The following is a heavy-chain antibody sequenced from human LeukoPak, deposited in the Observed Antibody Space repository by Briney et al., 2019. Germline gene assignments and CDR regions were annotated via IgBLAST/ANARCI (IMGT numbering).Heavy chain of an antibody. V-gene: IGHV1-2*02. CDR3: ARGPPWNDI. Sequence: ASVKVSCKASGYTFTGYYMHWVRQAPGQGLEWMGWVNPNSGGTNYARKFQGRVTMTRDTSISTVYMELSRLTSGDTAVYYCARGPPWNDIWGQGTMVTVSS. CDR2: VNPNSGGT. CDR1: GYTFTGYY. J-gene: IGHJ3*02. D-gene: IGHD1-1*01.